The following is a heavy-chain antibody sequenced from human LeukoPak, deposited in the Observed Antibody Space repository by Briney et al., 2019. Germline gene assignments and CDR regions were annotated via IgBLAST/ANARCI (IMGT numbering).Heavy chain of an antibody. CDR2: INPDNGGT. V-gene: IGHV1-2*02. D-gene: IGHD2-2*01. J-gene: IGHJ6*02. CDR1: GYIFTFHY. CDR3: ARVSCSSTSCPPWYYGMDV. Sequence: ASVKVSCKASGYIFTFHYMHWVRQAPGQGLEWMGWINPDNGGTNYAQKFQGRVTMTRDTSISTAYMELSRLRSDDTAVYYCARVSCSSTSCPPWYYGMDVWGQGTTVTVSS.